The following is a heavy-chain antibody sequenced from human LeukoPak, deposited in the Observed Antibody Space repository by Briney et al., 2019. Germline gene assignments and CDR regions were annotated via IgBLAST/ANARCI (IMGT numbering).Heavy chain of an antibody. D-gene: IGHD3-22*01. CDR1: GYTFTSYY. CDR3: AREPDSSGYFNWFDP. CDR2: INPSGGST. J-gene: IGHJ5*02. V-gene: IGHV1-46*01. Sequence: ASVKVSCKASGYTFTSYYMHWVRQAPGQGLEWMGIINPSGGSTSYAQKFQGRVTMTRDTSTSTVYMELSSLRSVDTAVYYCAREPDSSGYFNWFDPWGQGTLVTVSS.